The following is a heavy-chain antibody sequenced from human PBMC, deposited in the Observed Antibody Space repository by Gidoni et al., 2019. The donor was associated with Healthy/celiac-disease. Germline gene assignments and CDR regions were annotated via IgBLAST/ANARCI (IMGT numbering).Heavy chain of an antibody. V-gene: IGHV3-49*03. D-gene: IGHD3-22*01. CDR1: GFTFGDYA. CDR3: TRVGSVTYYYDSSGH. J-gene: IGHJ4*02. Sequence: EVQLVESGGGLVQPGRSLRLSCTASGFTFGDYAMSWFRQAPGKGLEWVGFIRSKAYGGTTEYAASVKGRFTISRDDSKSIAYLQMNSLKTEDTAVYYCTRVGSVTYYYDSSGHWGQGTLVTVSS. CDR2: IRSKAYGGTT.